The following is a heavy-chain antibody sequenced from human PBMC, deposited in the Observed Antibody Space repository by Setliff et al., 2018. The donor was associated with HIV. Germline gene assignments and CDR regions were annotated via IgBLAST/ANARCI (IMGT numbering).Heavy chain of an antibody. CDR3: ARSDSGWPHYQYHHMDV. CDR1: GYSFTTYA. J-gene: IGHJ6*04. CDR2: ISAYNGNT. V-gene: IGHV1-18*01. Sequence: GASVKVSCKASGYSFTTYAISWVRQAPGQGLEWMGWISAYNGNTLYAQKFQGRVTMTTDTSTSTAYMDLRSLRSDDTAVYYCARSDSGWPHYQYHHMDVWGKGTTVTVSS. D-gene: IGHD6-19*01.